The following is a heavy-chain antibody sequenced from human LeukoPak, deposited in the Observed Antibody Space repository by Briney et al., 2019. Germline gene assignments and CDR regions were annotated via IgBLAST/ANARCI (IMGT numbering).Heavy chain of an antibody. V-gene: IGHV4-31*03. J-gene: IGHJ6*02. D-gene: IGHD3-16*02. CDR1: GGSISSGGYY. CDR2: IYYSGST. Sequence: PSETLSLTCTVSGGSISSGGYYWSWIRQHPGKGPEWIGYIYYSGSTYYNPSLKSRVTISVDTSKNQFSLKLSSVTAADTAVYYCAWSLGELSASPYYYGMDVRGQGTTVTVSS. CDR3: AWSLGELSASPYYYGMDV.